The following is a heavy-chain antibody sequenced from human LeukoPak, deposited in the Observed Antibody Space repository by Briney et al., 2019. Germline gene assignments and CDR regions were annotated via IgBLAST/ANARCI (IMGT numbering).Heavy chain of an antibody. CDR1: GFSFSSYW. Sequence: GGSLRLSCEGSGFSFSSYWMTWVRQAPGKGLEWVANINEDGSQIYYVGSVKGRFTVSRDNARDSLYLQMTSLRVEDTAIYYCARDATRGGDFDYWGQGTLVTVSS. V-gene: IGHV3-7*01. D-gene: IGHD3-16*01. J-gene: IGHJ4*02. CDR2: INEDGSQI. CDR3: ARDATRGGDFDY.